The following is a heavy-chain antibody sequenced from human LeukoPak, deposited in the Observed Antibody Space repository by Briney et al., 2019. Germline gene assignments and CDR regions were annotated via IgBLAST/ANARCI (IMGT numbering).Heavy chain of an antibody. CDR1: GGSISSWRFY. V-gene: IGHV4-39*01. D-gene: IGHD4-17*01. CDR2: IYYSGST. J-gene: IGHJ4*02. Sequence: SETLSLTCTVSGGSISSWRFYWLCIRQPPGKGLEWIGSIYYSGSTYYNPSLKSRVTISLDACKNQFSLKKSSVTAADTAVYYCSRLTLYADRRMWFDCWGQATLVTVSS. CDR3: SRLTLYADRRMWFDC.